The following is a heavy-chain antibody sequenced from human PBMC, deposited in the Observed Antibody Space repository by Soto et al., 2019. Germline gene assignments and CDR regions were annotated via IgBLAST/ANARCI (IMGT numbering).Heavy chain of an antibody. CDR2: IYPDESDT. D-gene: IGHD5-12*01. Sequence: EVQLVQSGAEVKESGESLKISCKGSGYSFTKYWIGWVRQMPGKGLEWMAIIYPDESDTRYSPSFQGQVTISADKSISTAYLQWSSLKASDTAMYYCVRMGFSGGGYLSYYYYGMDIWGQGTTVTVSS. CDR1: GYSFTKYW. V-gene: IGHV5-51*03. CDR3: VRMGFSGGGYLSYYYYGMDI. J-gene: IGHJ6*02.